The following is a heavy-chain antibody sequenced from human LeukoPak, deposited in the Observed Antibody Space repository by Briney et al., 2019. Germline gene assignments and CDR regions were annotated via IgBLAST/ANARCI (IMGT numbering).Heavy chain of an antibody. V-gene: IGHV3-23*01. Sequence: GGSLRLSCAPSGFTFSTYVMSWVRQAPGKALEWVSGISGSGDNTYYADSVKGRFTISRDNSKNTLYLQMNSLRAEDTAVYYCAKGSGYDTDFDYWGQGTLVTVSS. CDR2: ISGSGDNT. CDR3: AKGSGYDTDFDY. J-gene: IGHJ4*02. D-gene: IGHD3-9*01. CDR1: GFTFSTYV.